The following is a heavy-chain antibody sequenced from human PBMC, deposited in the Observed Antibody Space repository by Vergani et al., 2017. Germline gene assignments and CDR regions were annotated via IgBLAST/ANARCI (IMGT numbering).Heavy chain of an antibody. CDR1: GFTFSSYW. CDR3: ARPGYDFWSGYYGGRGY. V-gene: IGHV3-7*01. J-gene: IGHJ4*02. D-gene: IGHD3-3*01. Sequence: EVQLVESGGGLVQPGGSLRLSCAASGFTFSSYWMSWVRQAPGKGLEWVANIKQDGSEKYYVDSVKGRFTISRDNAKNSLYLQMNSLRAEDTAVYYCARPGYDFWSGYYGGRGYWGQGTLVTVSS. CDR2: IKQDGSEK.